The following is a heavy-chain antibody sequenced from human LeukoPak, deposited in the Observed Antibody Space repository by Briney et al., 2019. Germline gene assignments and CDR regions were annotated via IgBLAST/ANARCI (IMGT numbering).Heavy chain of an antibody. J-gene: IGHJ4*02. CDR3: ARDYLYWSGGSCHPSFDY. V-gene: IGHV1-69*04. CDR2: IIPILGIA. D-gene: IGHD2-15*01. Sequence: GASVKVSCKASGGTFSSYAISWVRQAPGQGLEWMGRIIPILGIANYAQKFQGRVTITADKSTSTAYMELSSLRSEDTAVYYCARDYLYWSGGSCHPSFDYWGQGTLVTVSS. CDR1: GGTFSSYA.